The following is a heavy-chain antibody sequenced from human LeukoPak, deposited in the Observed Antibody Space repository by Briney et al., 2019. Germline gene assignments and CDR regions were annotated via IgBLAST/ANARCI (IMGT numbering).Heavy chain of an antibody. Sequence: GGSLRLSCAASGFTFKLYWMHWVRQVPGKRPVWVSRINDDGSDTVYADSVRGRFTISRDDAKNTVYLQMNSLRAEDTAVYYCARDLLWFGEPGGFDYWGQGTLVTVSS. V-gene: IGHV3-74*01. J-gene: IGHJ4*02. CDR2: INDDGSDT. CDR3: ARDLLWFGEPGGFDY. D-gene: IGHD3-10*01. CDR1: GFTFKLYW.